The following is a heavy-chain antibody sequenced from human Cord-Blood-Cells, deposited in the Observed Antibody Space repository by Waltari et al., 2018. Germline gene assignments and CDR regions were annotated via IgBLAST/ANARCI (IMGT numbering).Heavy chain of an antibody. CDR2: INPIFGTA. V-gene: IGHV1-69*12. CDR3: ATYSEGYCSSTSCYDY. J-gene: IGHJ4*02. Sequence: QVQLVQSGAEVKKPGSSVKVSCKASGGTFSSYAISWVRQAPGQGLEWMGGINPIFGTANYAQKCQVRVTITADESTSTAYMELSSLRAEDTAVYYCATYSEGYCSSTSCYDYWGQGTLVTVSS. CDR1: GGTFSSYA. D-gene: IGHD2-2*01.